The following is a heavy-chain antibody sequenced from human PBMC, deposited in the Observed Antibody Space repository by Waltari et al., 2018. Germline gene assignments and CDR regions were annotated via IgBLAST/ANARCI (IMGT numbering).Heavy chain of an antibody. Sequence: QVQLVQSGAEVKKPGASVKVSCKVSGYTLTELSMHWVRQAPGKGLEWMGGFDPEEGETIYAQKFQGRVTMTEDTATDTAYMELSSLGSEDTAVYYCAGRYDSSGYYLVWGQGTLVTVSS. D-gene: IGHD3-22*01. CDR1: GYTLTELS. V-gene: IGHV1-24*01. CDR3: AGRYDSSGYYLV. J-gene: IGHJ4*02. CDR2: FDPEEGET.